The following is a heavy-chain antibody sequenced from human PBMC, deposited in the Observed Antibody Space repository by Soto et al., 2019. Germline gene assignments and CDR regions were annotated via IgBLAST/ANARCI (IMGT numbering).Heavy chain of an antibody. Sequence: HVQLQESGPGLVKPSETLSLTCSVSDGSVNTGNYYWSWIRQPPGKGLEWIGHIYYIGTTNYNPSLKSRVTISVDTSKNQFSLKVTSVTAADTAVYFCAREEKQLSRYGGDFDYWGQGILVTVSS. CDR3: AREEKQLSRYGGDFDY. CDR2: IYYIGTT. J-gene: IGHJ4*02. CDR1: DGSVNTGNYY. D-gene: IGHD3-16*01. V-gene: IGHV4-61*01.